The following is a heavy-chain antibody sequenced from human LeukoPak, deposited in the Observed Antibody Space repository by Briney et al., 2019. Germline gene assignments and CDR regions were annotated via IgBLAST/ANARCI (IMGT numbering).Heavy chain of an antibody. CDR2: ISGSGAST. CDR1: GFTFSSYA. J-gene: IGHJ4*02. Sequence: AGGSLRLSCAASGFTFSSYAMNWVRQAPGKGLERVSGISGSGASTYYADSVKGRFTISRDNSRNTLYLQLNSLRVEDTAVYYCAKDKGRPDSSGYYYSKSIDYWGQGTLVTVSS. D-gene: IGHD3-22*01. V-gene: IGHV3-23*01. CDR3: AKDKGRPDSSGYYYSKSIDY.